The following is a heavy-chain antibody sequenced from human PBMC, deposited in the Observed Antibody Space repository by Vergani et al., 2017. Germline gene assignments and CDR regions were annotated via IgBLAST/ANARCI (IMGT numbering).Heavy chain of an antibody. CDR3: ARGGRDGYARNFDY. D-gene: IGHD5-24*01. J-gene: IGHJ4*02. Sequence: QVQLQQWGAGLLKPSETLSLTCAVYGGSFSGYYWSWIRQPPGKGLEWIGEINHSGSTNYNPSLKSRVTISVDTSKNQFSLKLSSETAADTAVYYCARGGRDGYARNFDYWGQGTLVTVSS. CDR2: INHSGST. CDR1: GGSFSGYY. V-gene: IGHV4-34*01.